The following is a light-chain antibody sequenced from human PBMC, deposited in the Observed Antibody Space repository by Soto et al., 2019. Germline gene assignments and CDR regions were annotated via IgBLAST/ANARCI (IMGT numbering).Light chain of an antibody. V-gene: IGKV1-5*01. CDR1: QSIGGW. J-gene: IGKJ2*01. CDR2: DAS. Sequence: DIQMTQSPSTLSASVGDRVTITCRASQSIGGWLARYQQRPGKAPRLLIYDASSVESGVPSRFSGSRSGTTFTLAISSLQPEDFATYYCQHYHSYPYTFGQGTKLEIK. CDR3: QHYHSYPYT.